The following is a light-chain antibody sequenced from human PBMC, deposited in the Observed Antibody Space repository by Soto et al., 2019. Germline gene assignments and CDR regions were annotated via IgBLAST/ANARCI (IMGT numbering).Light chain of an antibody. CDR3: TSYSRSSTYVV. Sequence: QSALTQPASVSGFPGQSITISCTGTSCDVGDYKYVCWYQQLPGRAPRLMIYEVSNRLSGVSNRFSGSKTGNTASLAISGLQAEDEGDYYCTSYSRSSTYVVFGGGTKVTVL. J-gene: IGLJ2*01. V-gene: IGLV2-14*01. CDR1: SCDVGDYKY. CDR2: EVS.